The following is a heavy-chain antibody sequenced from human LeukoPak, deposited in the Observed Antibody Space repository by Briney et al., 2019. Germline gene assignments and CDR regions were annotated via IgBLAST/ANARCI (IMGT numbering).Heavy chain of an antibody. CDR2: INHSGST. J-gene: IGHJ4*02. Sequence: PSVTLSLTCAVYGGSFSGYYWSWIRQPPGKGLEWIGEINHSGSTNYNPSLKSRVTISVDTSKNQFSLKLSSVTAADTAVYYCARRPYGDYTIDSWGQGTLVTVSS. V-gene: IGHV4-34*01. D-gene: IGHD4-17*01. CDR3: ARRPYGDYTIDS. CDR1: GGSFSGYY.